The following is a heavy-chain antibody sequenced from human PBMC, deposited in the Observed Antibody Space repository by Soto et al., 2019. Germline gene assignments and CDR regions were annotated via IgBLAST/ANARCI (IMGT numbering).Heavy chain of an antibody. Sequence: ASVKVSCRASGYTFTSYYMHWVRQAPGQGLEWMGIINPSGGSTSYAQKFQGRVTMTRDTSTSTVYMELSSLRSEDTAVYYCASEKTGIVDGDYGMDVWGQGTTVTVSS. CDR1: GYTFTSYY. D-gene: IGHD1-26*01. V-gene: IGHV1-46*01. CDR2: INPSGGST. J-gene: IGHJ6*02. CDR3: ASEKTGIVDGDYGMDV.